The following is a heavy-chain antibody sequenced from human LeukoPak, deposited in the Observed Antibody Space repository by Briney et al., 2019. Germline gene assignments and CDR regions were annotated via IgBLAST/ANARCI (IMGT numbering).Heavy chain of an antibody. CDR2: IYYSGST. Sequence: PSETLSLTCTGSGDSISSSSYYWGWIRQPPGKGLEWIGSIYYSGSTYYNPSLKSRVTISVDTSKNQFSLKLSSVTAADTAVYYCARDMSITMVRGVIIRRNDAFDIWGQGTMVTVSS. D-gene: IGHD3-10*01. J-gene: IGHJ3*02. V-gene: IGHV4-39*07. CDR1: GDSISSSSYY. CDR3: ARDMSITMVRGVIIRRNDAFDI.